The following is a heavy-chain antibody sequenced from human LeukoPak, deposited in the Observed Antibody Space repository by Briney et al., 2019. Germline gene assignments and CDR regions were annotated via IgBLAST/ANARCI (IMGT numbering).Heavy chain of an antibody. CDR2: ISAYNGNT. CDR3: ARFYGGIAVAGYFDY. V-gene: IGHV1-18*01. Sequence: GASVTVSFMASGYTFTSYGISWVRQARGQGGEWMGWISAYNGNTNYAQKLQGRVTMTTDTSTSTAYMELRSLRSDDTAVYYCARFYGGIAVAGYFDYWGQGTLVTVSS. CDR1: GYTFTSYG. J-gene: IGHJ4*02. D-gene: IGHD6-19*01.